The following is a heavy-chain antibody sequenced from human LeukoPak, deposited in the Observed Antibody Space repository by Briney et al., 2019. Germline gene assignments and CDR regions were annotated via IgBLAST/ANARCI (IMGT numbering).Heavy chain of an antibody. CDR2: MNPNSGNT. D-gene: IGHD2-15*01. Sequence: GASVKVSCKASGGVFTTYAVSWVRQAPGQGLEWMGWMNPNSGNTGYAQKFQGRVTMTRNTSISTAYMELSSLRSEDTAVYYCARGAPPYCSGGSCYRPSGYWGQGTLVTVPS. CDR1: GGVFTTYA. V-gene: IGHV1-8*01. CDR3: ARGAPPYCSGGSCYRPSGY. J-gene: IGHJ4*02.